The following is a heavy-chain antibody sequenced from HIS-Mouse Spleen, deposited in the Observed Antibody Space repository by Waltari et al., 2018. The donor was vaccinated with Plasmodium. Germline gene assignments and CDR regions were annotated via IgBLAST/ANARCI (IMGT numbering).Heavy chain of an antibody. D-gene: IGHD1-26*01. CDR2: IYYSGST. J-gene: IGHJ4*02. V-gene: IGHV4-39*01. CDR1: GGSIRSSSYY. Sequence: QLQLQESGPGLVKPSETLSLTCTVSGGSIRSSSYYWGWIRQPPGKGLVWIGSIYYSGSTSYNPSLKSRVTRSVDTSKNQFSLKLSSVTAADTAVYYCARRGGSYYYFDYWGQGTLVTVSS. CDR3: ARRGGSYYYFDY.